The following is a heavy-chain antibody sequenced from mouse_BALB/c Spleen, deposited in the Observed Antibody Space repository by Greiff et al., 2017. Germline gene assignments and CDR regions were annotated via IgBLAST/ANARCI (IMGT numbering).Heavy chain of an antibody. D-gene: IGHD2-10*01. CDR1: GFTFSSFG. V-gene: IGHV5-17*02. J-gene: IGHJ2*01. CDR2: ISSGSSTI. CDR3: ARSGSYYGNYLDY. Sequence: EVKLVESGGGLVQPGGSRKLSCAASGFTFSSFGMHWVRQAPEKGLEWVAYISSGSSTIYYADTVKGRFTISRDNPKNTLFLQMTSLRSEDTAMYYCARSGSYYGNYLDYWGQGTTLTVSS.